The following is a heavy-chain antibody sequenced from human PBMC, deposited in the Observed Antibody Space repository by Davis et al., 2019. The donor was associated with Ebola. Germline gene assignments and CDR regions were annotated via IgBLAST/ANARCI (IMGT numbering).Heavy chain of an antibody. CDR1: GFTFTSYA. CDR3: ARDDPYDYIWGSYAGSGMDV. J-gene: IGHJ6*02. CDR2: INPSGGST. Sequence: MPGGSLRLSCAASGFTFTSYAISWVRQAPGQGLEWMGIINPSGGSTSYAQKFQGRVTMTRDTSTSTVYMELSSLRSEDTAVYYCARDDPYDYIWGSYAGSGMDVWGQGTTVTVSS. V-gene: IGHV1-46*01. D-gene: IGHD3-16*01.